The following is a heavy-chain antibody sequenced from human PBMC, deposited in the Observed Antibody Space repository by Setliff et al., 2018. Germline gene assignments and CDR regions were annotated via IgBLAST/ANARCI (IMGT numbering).Heavy chain of an antibody. Sequence: SETLSLTCTVSGGSVSSASHYWGWIRQAPGKGMEWIGSVYYSGYTYYKPSLQSRVTISRDTAKNSLYLQMNSLRAEDSAVYYCASYYYGSGSSYIPPHFDYWGLGTLVTVSS. V-gene: IGHV4-39*01. CDR1: GGSVSSASHY. J-gene: IGHJ4*02. D-gene: IGHD3-10*01. CDR2: VYYSGYT. CDR3: ASYYYGSGSSYIPPHFDY.